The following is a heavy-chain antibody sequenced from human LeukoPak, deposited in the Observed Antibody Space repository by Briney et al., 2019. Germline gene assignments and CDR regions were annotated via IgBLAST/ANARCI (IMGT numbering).Heavy chain of an antibody. V-gene: IGHV1-2*06. J-gene: IGHJ4*02. D-gene: IGHD6-13*01. CDR1: GFAFTGYY. Sequence: ASVKLSCKASGFAFTGYYMHWVRQAPGQGLEWMGRINPNGGGTNYAQKFQGRVTMTRDTSISTAYMELSRLRSDDTAVYYCARTSSSWYCFDYWGQGTLVTVSS. CDR3: ARTSSSWYCFDY. CDR2: INPNGGGT.